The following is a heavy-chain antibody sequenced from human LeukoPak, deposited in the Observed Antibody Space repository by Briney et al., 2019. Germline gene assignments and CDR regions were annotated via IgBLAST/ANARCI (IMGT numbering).Heavy chain of an antibody. CDR1: GGSFSGYY. V-gene: IGHV4-34*01. CDR3: ARDYGMVRGDNWFDP. CDR2: INHSGST. D-gene: IGHD3-10*01. Sequence: SETLSLTCAVYGGSFSGYYWSWIRQPPGKGLEWIGEINHSGSTNYNPSLKSRVTISVDTSKNQFSLKLSSVTAADTAVYYCARDYGMVRGDNWFDPWGQGTLVTVSS. J-gene: IGHJ5*02.